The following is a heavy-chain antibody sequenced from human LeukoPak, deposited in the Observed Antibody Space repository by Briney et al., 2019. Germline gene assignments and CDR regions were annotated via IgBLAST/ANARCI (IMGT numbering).Heavy chain of an antibody. CDR2: IYYSGST. V-gene: IGHV4-39*01. CDR1: GGSISSSSYY. CDR3: ARHVLAWGGGVDV. D-gene: IGHD3-3*02. Sequence: SETLSLTCTVSGGSISSSSYYWGWIRQPPGTGLEWIGSIYYSGSTYYNPSLKSRVTISVDTSKNQFSLKLSSVTAADTAVYYCARHVLAWGGGVDVWGQGTTVTVSS. J-gene: IGHJ6*02.